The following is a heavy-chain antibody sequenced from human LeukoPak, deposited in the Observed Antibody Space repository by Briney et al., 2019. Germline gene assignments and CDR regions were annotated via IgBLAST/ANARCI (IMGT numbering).Heavy chain of an antibody. CDR3: ARDSGGVNYYDSSGYVLGY. J-gene: IGHJ4*02. CDR1: GFTFSSYA. Sequence: GGSLRLSCAASGFTFSSYAMPWVRQAPGKGLEWVAVISYDGSNKYYADSVKGRFTISRDNSKNTLYLQMNSLRAEDTAVYYCARDSGGVNYYDSSGYVLGYWGQGTLVTVSS. D-gene: IGHD3-22*01. CDR2: ISYDGSNK. V-gene: IGHV3-30-3*01.